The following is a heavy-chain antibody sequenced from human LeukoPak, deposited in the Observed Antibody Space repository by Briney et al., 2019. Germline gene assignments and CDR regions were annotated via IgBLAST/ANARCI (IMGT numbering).Heavy chain of an antibody. V-gene: IGHV6-1*01. CDR2: TYYRSKWYN. CDR1: GDSVSSNSAA. CDR3: ARGTTYYDVFSDSRWENAFDI. Sequence: SQTLSLTCVISGDSVSSNSAAWNWIRQSPSRGLEWLGRTYYRSKWYNDYAVSVKSRILINPDTARNQCSLHLNSVTPEDTAVYYCARGTTYYDVFSDSRWENAFDIWGQGTMVTVSS. D-gene: IGHD3-9*01. J-gene: IGHJ3*02.